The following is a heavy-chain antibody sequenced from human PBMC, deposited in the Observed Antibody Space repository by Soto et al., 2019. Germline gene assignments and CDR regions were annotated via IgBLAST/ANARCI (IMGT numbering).Heavy chain of an antibody. CDR2: INHSGST. V-gene: IGHV4-34*01. J-gene: IGHJ4*02. Sequence: QVQLQQWGAGLLKPSETLSLTCAVYGGSFSGYYWSWIRQPPGKGLEWLGEINHSGSTNYNPSLKSRVTISVDTSKNQFSLKLSSVTAADTAVYYCARGWNIVATIEGYFFDYWGQGTLVTVSS. CDR3: ARGWNIVATIEGYFFDY. CDR1: GGSFSGYY. D-gene: IGHD5-12*01.